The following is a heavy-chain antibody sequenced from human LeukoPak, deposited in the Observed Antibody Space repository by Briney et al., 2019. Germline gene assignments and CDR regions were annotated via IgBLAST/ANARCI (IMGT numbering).Heavy chain of an antibody. CDR3: ARLRLWSSWIEVDY. D-gene: IGHD6-13*01. CDR2: IYYSGST. V-gene: IGHV4-59*08. Sequence: SELLSLTCTVSSGSISSYYWSCIRQPPGKGLEWLGYIYYSGSTNYNPSLKSRVTISVDTSKNQFSLKLSSVTAADTAVYYCARLRLWSSWIEVDYWGQGTLVTVSS. CDR1: SGSISSYY. J-gene: IGHJ4*02.